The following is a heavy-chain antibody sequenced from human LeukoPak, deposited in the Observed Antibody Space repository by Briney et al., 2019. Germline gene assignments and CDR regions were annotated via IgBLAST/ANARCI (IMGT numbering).Heavy chain of an antibody. CDR1: EFTFSTYA. CDR2: IGGSDGRT. CDR3: AKDRSSAQQLVDY. D-gene: IGHD6-13*01. V-gene: IGHV3-23*01. J-gene: IGHJ4*02. Sequence: GGSLRLSCAASEFTFSTYAMSWVRQAPGKGLEWVSLIGGSDGRTRYADSVKGRFTISRDNSKNTLYLQMNSLRAEDTAVYYCAKDRSSAQQLVDYWGQGTLVTVSS.